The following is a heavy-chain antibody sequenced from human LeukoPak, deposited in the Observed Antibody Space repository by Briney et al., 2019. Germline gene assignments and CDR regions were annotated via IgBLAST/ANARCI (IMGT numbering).Heavy chain of an antibody. V-gene: IGHV3-30*02. CDR2: IRYDGSNK. Sequence: GGSLRLSCAASGFTFSSYGMHWVRQAPGKGLEWVAFIRYDGSNKYYADSVKGRFTISRDNSKNTLYLQMNSLRAEDTAVYYCAKDGPPGRYCSSTSCYFFDYWGQGTLVTVSS. CDR3: AKDGPPGRYCSSTSCYFFDY. D-gene: IGHD2-2*01. CDR1: GFTFSSYG. J-gene: IGHJ4*02.